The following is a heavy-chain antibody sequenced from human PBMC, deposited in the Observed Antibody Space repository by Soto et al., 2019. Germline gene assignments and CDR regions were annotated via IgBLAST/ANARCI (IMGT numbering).Heavy chain of an antibody. D-gene: IGHD6-6*01. CDR1: GYTFRTYA. CDR3: ARDAEAARPGWFDP. J-gene: IGHJ5*02. V-gene: IGHV1-18*01. CDR2: ISAYHGNT. Sequence: QVQLVQSGGEVKKPGASVKVSCKASGYTFRTYAINWVLQAPGQGLEWMGWISAYHGNTNYEPKFQGRVTMTTDTSTSTDYMELRSLRSDDTAVYYWARDAEAARPGWFDPWGQGTLVTVSS.